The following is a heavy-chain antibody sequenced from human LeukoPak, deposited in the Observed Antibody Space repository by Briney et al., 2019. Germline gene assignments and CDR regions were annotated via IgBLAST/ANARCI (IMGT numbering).Heavy chain of an antibody. CDR1: GGSISSYY. Sequence: SETLSLTCTVSGGSISSYYWSWIRQPAGKGLEWIGRIYTSGSTNYNPSLKSRVTMSVDTSKNQFSLKLSPVTAADTAVYYCARDRRTLGDYDFWSGYYTSDAFDIWGQGTMVTVSS. CDR2: IYTSGST. CDR3: ARDRRTLGDYDFWSGYYTSDAFDI. D-gene: IGHD3-3*01. V-gene: IGHV4-4*07. J-gene: IGHJ3*02.